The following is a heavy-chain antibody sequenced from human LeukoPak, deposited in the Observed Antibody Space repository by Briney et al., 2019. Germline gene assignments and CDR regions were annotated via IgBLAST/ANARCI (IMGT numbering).Heavy chain of an antibody. CDR3: ARGYDSSGYYFPFDY. D-gene: IGHD3-22*01. J-gene: IGHJ4*02. CDR1: GGSFSGYY. CDR2: INHSGST. V-gene: IGHV4-34*01. Sequence: PSETLSLTCADYGGSFSGYYWSWIRQPPGKGLEWIGEINHSGSTNYNPSLKSRVTISVDTSKNRFSLKLSSVTAADTAVYYCARGYDSSGYYFPFDYWGQGTLVTVSS.